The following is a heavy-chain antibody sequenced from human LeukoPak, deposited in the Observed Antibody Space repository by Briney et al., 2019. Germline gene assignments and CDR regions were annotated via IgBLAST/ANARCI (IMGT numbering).Heavy chain of an antibody. CDR2: INPNSGGT. V-gene: IGHV1-2*02. Sequence: KPGASVRVSCKASGYTFTGYYMHWVRQAPGQGLEWMGWINPNSGGTNYAQKFQGRVTMTRDTSITTAYMELSRLRSDDTAVYYCARVTAHCSSISCYSQPPAEYFQHWGQGTLVTVSS. CDR1: GYTFTGYY. CDR3: ARVTAHCSSISCYSQPPAEYFQH. D-gene: IGHD2-2*02. J-gene: IGHJ1*01.